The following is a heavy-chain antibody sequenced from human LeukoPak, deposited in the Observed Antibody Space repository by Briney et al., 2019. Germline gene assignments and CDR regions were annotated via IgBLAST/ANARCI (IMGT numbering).Heavy chain of an antibody. CDR3: ARDQTSATGIFDY. D-gene: IGHD1-1*01. CDR1: GYTLTAYY. Sequence: GVSVRDSSMASGYTLTAYYIHWVRQAPGQGRGWMGLINLSGGRTTSGGSTSYAQKFQGRVTMTRDTYTSTVYMELSSLRSEDKAVYYCARDQTSATGIFDYWGQGTLVTVSS. V-gene: IGHV1-46*01. J-gene: IGHJ4*02. CDR2: INLSGGRTTSGGST.